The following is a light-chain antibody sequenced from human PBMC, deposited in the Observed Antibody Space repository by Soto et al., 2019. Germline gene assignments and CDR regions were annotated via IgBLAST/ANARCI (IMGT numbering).Light chain of an antibody. CDR1: SSDVGGYNY. J-gene: IGLJ2*01. V-gene: IGLV2-8*01. CDR3: SSYVGNNKLL. Sequence: QSVLTQPPSASGSPGQSVTISCTGTSSDVGGYNYVSWYQQYPGKAPKLMIYEVTNRPSGVPDRFSGSKSGNTASLTVSGLQAEDEADYYCSSYVGNNKLLFGGGTKVTVL. CDR2: EVT.